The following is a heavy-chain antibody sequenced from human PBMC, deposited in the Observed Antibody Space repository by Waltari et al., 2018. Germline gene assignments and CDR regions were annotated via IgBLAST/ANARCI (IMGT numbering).Heavy chain of an antibody. CDR2: INPNSGGT. V-gene: IGHV1-2*06. J-gene: IGHJ3*02. CDR3: AREREMEGAFDN. D-gene: IGHD3-3*01. CDR1: GYTFTGYY. Sequence: QVQLVQSGAEVKKPGASVKVSCKASGYTFTGYYMHWVRQAPGQGLEGMGRINPNSGGTNYAQKFQGRVTMTSDTAISTAYMELSRLRSDDTAVYYRAREREMEGAFDNWGQWTMVTVSS.